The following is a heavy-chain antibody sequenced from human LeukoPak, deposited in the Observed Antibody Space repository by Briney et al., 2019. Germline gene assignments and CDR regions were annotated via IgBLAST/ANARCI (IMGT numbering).Heavy chain of an antibody. CDR1: GFTFSSSW. CDR3: ARASQRAFDI. J-gene: IGHJ3*02. Sequence: GGSLRLSCAASGFTFSSSWVSWVRQTPGKGLEWVASIKKDGGEKFYVDSVRGRFTISRDNAKNSLSLQMNSLRAEDTAVYYCARASQRAFDIWGQGTMVTVSP. V-gene: IGHV3-7*04. CDR2: IKKDGGEK.